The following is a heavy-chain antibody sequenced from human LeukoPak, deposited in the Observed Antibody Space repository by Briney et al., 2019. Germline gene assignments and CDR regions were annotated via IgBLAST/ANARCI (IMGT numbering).Heavy chain of an antibody. CDR3: ARALSGSYYYYYYYMDV. D-gene: IGHD1-26*01. CDR1: GFTFSSYG. V-gene: IGHV3-48*04. CDR2: ISSSGSTI. J-gene: IGHJ6*03. Sequence: GRSLRLSCAASGFTFSSYGMHWVRQAPGKGLEWVSYISSSGSTIYYADSVKGRFTISRDNAKNSLYLQMNSLRAEDTAVYYCARALSGSYYYYYYYMDVWGKGTTVTVSS.